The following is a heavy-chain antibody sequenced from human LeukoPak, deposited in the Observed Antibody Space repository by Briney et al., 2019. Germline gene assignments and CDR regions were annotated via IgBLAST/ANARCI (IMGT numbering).Heavy chain of an antibody. D-gene: IGHD3-16*01. CDR3: ARWGSTQAKAYYYYYWVL. Sequence: PGGSLRLSCAASGFTFSSYSMNWVRQAPGKGLEWVSSISSSSSYIYYADSVKGRFTISRDNAKNSLYLQMNSLRAEDTAVYYCARWGSTQAKAYYYYYWVLWAKETTVTISS. CDR1: GFTFSSYS. V-gene: IGHV3-21*01. CDR2: ISSSSSYI. J-gene: IGHJ6*03.